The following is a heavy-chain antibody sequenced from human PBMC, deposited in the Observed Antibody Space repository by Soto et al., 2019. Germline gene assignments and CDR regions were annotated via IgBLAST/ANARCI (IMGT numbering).Heavy chain of an antibody. CDR2: ISAYNGNT. D-gene: IGHD6-13*01. V-gene: IGHV1-18*01. CDR1: GYTFTSYG. Sequence: RASVKVSCKASGYTFTSYGISWVRQAPGQGLEWMGWISAYNGNTNYAQKLQGRVTMTTDTSTSTAYMELRSLRSDDTAVYYCARGVAAAGDYYYGMDVWGQGTTVTVSS. CDR3: ARGVAAAGDYYYGMDV. J-gene: IGHJ6*02.